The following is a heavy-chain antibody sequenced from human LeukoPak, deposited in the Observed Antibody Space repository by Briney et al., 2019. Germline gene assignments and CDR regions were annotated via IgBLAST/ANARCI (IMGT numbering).Heavy chain of an antibody. CDR1: GFTFSNFA. CDR3: ARELTGYWQQY. J-gene: IGHJ4*02. D-gene: IGHD3-9*01. V-gene: IGHV3-30*04. Sequence: GRSLRLSCAASGFTFSNFAMHWVRQAPGKGLGWVEIISYDGSNQYYADSVKGRFTISRDSSQNTLYLQMNSLRAEDTAVYYCARELTGYWQQYWGQGTLVTVSS. CDR2: ISYDGSNQ.